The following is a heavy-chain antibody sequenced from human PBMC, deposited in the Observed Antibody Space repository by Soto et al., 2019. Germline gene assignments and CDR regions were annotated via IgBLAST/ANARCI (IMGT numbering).Heavy chain of an antibody. CDR1: GGTFGTYT. J-gene: IGHJ4*02. V-gene: IGHV1-69*02. Sequence: QVQLVQSGAEVKKPGSSVKVSCKASGGTFGTYTISWVRQAPGQGLEWMGRIIPYLDITDYAQKFQGRFTIAADKSTTTAYRELNRLRSEDTAVYFCARDTTYWGQGTLVTVSS. D-gene: IGHD5-18*01. CDR2: IIPYLDIT. CDR3: ARDTTY.